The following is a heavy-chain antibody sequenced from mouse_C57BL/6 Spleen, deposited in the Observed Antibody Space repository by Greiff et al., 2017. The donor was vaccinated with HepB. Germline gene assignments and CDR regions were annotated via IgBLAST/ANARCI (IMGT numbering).Heavy chain of an antibody. D-gene: IGHD2-14*01. J-gene: IGHJ4*01. Sequence: VQLQQPGAELVRPGSSVKLSCKASGYTFTSYWMYWVKQRPIQGLEWIGNIDPSDSETHYNQKFKDKATLTVDKSSSTAYMQLSSLTSEDSAVYYCARPLGGYGGYAMDYWGQGTSVTVSS. CDR3: ARPLGGYGGYAMDY. CDR1: GYTFTSYW. CDR2: IDPSDSET. V-gene: IGHV1-52*01.